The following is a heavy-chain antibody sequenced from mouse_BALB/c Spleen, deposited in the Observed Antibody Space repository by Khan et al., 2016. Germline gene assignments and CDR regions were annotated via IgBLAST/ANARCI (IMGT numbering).Heavy chain of an antibody. J-gene: IGHJ4*01. CDR1: GFSLIAYG. CDR3: ARDGWGYYAMDY. V-gene: IGHV2-6-7*01. CDR2: IWGDGTT. Sequence: QVQLQQPGPGLVAPSQSLSITCTVSGFSLIAYGVNWVRQPPGKGLEWLGMIWGDGTTDFNSALKSRLNITKDNSKSQVFLKMNSLQTDDTARYYCARDGWGYYAMDYWGQGTSVTVSS. D-gene: IGHD2-2*01.